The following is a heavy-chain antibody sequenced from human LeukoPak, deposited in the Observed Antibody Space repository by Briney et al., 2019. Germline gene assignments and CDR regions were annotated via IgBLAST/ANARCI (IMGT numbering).Heavy chain of an antibody. D-gene: IGHD3-3*01. Sequence: ASVKVSCKASGYTFTSYGISWVRQAPGQGLEWMGWISAYNGNTNYAQKLQGRVTMTTDTSTSTAYMELRSLRSDDTAVYYCARVRFLEWLLGFAAYNWFDLWGQGTLVTVSS. V-gene: IGHV1-18*01. CDR1: GYTFTSYG. CDR3: ARVRFLEWLLGFAAYNWFDL. CDR2: ISAYNGNT. J-gene: IGHJ5*02.